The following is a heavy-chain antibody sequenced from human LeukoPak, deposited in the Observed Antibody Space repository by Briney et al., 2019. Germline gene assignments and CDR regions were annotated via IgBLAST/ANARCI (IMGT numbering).Heavy chain of an antibody. V-gene: IGHV4-38-2*02. CDR1: GYSISSGYY. Sequence: SETLSLTCTVSGYSISSGYYWGWIRQPPGKGLEWIGSIYHSGRTFYNPSLKSRVTISVDTSKNQFSLKLTSVTAADTAVYYCARHRTASDYWGQGTLVTVSS. CDR3: ARHRTASDY. J-gene: IGHJ4*02. CDR2: IYHSGRT. D-gene: IGHD3-16*02.